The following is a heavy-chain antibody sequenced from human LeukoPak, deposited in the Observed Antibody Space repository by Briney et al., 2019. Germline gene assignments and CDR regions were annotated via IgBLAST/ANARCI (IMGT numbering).Heavy chain of an antibody. CDR2: IYHSGST. Sequence: SETLSLTCTVSGGSISSGGYYWSWIRQPPGKGLEWIGYIYHSGSTYYNPSLKSRVTISVDRSKNQLSLKLSSVTAADTAVYYCARGTGSFDYWGQGALVTVSS. V-gene: IGHV4-30-2*01. J-gene: IGHJ4*02. CDR1: GGSISSGGYY. D-gene: IGHD1-14*01. CDR3: ARGTGSFDY.